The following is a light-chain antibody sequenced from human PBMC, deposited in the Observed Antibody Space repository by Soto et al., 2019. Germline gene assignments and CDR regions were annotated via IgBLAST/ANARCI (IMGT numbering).Light chain of an antibody. V-gene: IGLV2-14*03. Sequence: QSVLTQPASVSGSPGQSITISCTGTSNDVGASDSVSWYQHHPGKAPKLMIYDVSHRPSGFSNRFFGSKSGITASLTISGLQAEDEADYYCSSYTSSSTVIFGGGTKVTVL. J-gene: IGLJ2*01. CDR2: DVS. CDR3: SSYTSSSTVI. CDR1: SNDVGASDS.